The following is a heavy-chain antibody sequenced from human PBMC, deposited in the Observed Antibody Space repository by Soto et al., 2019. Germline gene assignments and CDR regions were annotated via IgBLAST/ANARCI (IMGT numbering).Heavy chain of an antibody. CDR3: ARDRVVVVAATLGEFDP. J-gene: IGHJ5*02. CDR2: IIPIFGTA. D-gene: IGHD2-15*01. Sequence: SVKVSFKASGGTFSSYAISWLRQAPGQGLEWMGGIIPIFGTANYAQKFQGRVTITADKSTSTAYMELSSLRSEDTAVYYCARDRVVVVAATLGEFDPWGQGTLVTVSS. CDR1: GGTFSSYA. V-gene: IGHV1-69*06.